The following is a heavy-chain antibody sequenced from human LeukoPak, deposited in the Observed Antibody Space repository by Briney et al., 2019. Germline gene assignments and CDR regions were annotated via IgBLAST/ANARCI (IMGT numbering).Heavy chain of an antibody. D-gene: IGHD2-21*01. CDR2: ISVSGNT. CDR3: AKAPVTTCSGAYCYPFDY. V-gene: IGHV3-23*01. Sequence: GGSLRLSCAASGFTLSSYAMSWVRQAPGKWLEWVSAISVSGNTYHADSVKGRFTISRDSSKNTLYLQMNRLRAEDAAVYYCAKAPVTTCSGAYCYPFDYWGQGTLVTVSS. J-gene: IGHJ4*02. CDR1: GFTLSSYA.